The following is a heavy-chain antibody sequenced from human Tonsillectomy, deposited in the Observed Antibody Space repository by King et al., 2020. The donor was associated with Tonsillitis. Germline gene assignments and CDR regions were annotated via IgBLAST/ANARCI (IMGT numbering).Heavy chain of an antibody. CDR2: ISRSDGTT. V-gene: IGHV3-23*04. Sequence: VQLVESGGGLVQPGGSLRLSCAASGFTFSTYAMICVRQAPGKGLEWVSGISRSDGTTHYADSVKGRFTISRDNSKNTLYLQMNSLRAEDTAVYYCAKPLLSSDINYYFDLWGRGTLVTVSS. CDR3: AKPLLSSDINYYFDL. D-gene: IGHD5-12*01. CDR1: GFTFSTYA. J-gene: IGHJ2*01.